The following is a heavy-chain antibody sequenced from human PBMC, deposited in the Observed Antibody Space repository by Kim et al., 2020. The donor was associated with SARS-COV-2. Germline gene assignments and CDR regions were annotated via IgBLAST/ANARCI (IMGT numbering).Heavy chain of an antibody. J-gene: IGHJ6*02. CDR2: IYYSGST. CDR1: GGSISSSSYY. CDR3: ARRLGGWRNYGMDV. Sequence: SETLSLTRTVSGGSISSSSYYWGWIRQPPGKGLEWIGSIYYSGSTYYNPSLKSRVTISVDTSKNQFSLKLSSVTAADTAVYYCARRLGGWRNYGMDVWGQGTTVTVSS. D-gene: IGHD6-19*01. V-gene: IGHV4-39*01.